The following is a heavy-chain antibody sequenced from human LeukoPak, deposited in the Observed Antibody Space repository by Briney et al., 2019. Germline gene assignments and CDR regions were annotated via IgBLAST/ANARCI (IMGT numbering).Heavy chain of an antibody. J-gene: IGHJ4*02. Sequence: GGSLRLACAVSGFPFSDYWMHWVRQAPGKGLVWVSLINTDGSNTTYADSVKGRFTVFRDNAKNTLYLQMSNLRVEDTGVYYCVRDFTDRPDYWGQGTLVTVSS. CDR1: GFPFSDYW. CDR2: INTDGSNT. D-gene: IGHD2-8*02. V-gene: IGHV3-74*01. CDR3: VRDFTDRPDY.